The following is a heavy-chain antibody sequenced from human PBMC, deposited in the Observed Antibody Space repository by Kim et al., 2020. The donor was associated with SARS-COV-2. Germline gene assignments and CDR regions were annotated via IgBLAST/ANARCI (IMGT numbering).Heavy chain of an antibody. Sequence: GGSLRLSCAASGFTFSSHYMHWVRQVPGRGLVWVSRINNDGSTTNYADSVKGRFTISRDNPKNTLYLQMNSLRVEDTAVYYCARGVPPRDHNLPMYWGQGALGTVSS. CDR3: ARGVPPRDHNLPMY. CDR2: INNDGSTT. J-gene: IGHJ4*02. V-gene: IGHV3-74*01. CDR1: GFTFSSHY.